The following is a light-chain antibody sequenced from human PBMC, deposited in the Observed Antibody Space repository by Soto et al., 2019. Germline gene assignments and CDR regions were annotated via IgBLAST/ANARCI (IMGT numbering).Light chain of an antibody. J-gene: IGKJ4*01. CDR2: WAS. Sequence: DIVMTQSPDSLAVSLGERATINCKSSQSVLYSSNNKNCLAWYQQKPGQPPKLLIYWASTRESGVPDRFSGSGSGTDFTLTISSLQAEDVAVYYCQQYYSTPLTFGGGTKVDIK. CDR3: QQYYSTPLT. V-gene: IGKV4-1*01. CDR1: QSVLYSSNNKNC.